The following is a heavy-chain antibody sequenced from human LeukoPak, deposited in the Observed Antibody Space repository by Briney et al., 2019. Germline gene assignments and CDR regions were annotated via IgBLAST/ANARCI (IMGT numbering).Heavy chain of an antibody. Sequence: PSETLSLTCTVSGGSISSYYWSWIRQPAGKGLEWIGRIYTSGSTNYNPSLKSRVTMSVDTSKNQFSLKLSSVTAADTAVYYCASAGRGNYYDSSGQPFDYWGQGTLVTVSS. V-gene: IGHV4-4*07. J-gene: IGHJ4*02. D-gene: IGHD3-22*01. CDR3: ASAGRGNYYDSSGQPFDY. CDR2: IYTSGST. CDR1: GGSISSYY.